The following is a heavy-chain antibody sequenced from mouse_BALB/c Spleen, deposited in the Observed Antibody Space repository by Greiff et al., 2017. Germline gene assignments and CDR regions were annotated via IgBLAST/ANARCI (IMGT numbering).Heavy chain of an antibody. J-gene: IGHJ4*01. CDR2: IYPGSGNT. D-gene: IGHD2-1*01. CDR1: GYAFTNYW. CDR3: ARDGNYAMDY. V-gene: IGHV1-63*01. Sequence: VQLQQSGAELVRPGTSVKISCKASGYAFTNYWLGWVKQRPGHGLEWIGDIYPGSGNTYYNEKFKGKATLTADKSSSTAYMQLSSLTSEDSAVYFCARDGNYAMDYWGQGTSVTVSS.